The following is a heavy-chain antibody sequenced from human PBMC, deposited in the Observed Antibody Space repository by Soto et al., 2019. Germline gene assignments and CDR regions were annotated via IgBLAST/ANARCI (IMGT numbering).Heavy chain of an antibody. CDR3: ARKILGSTSRPNYWYFDL. D-gene: IGHD2-2*01. V-gene: IGHV3-23*01. J-gene: IGHJ2*01. Sequence: EVHLLESGGGLVQPGGSLRLSCAGSEFTFINYAMNWVRQAPGKGLEWVSSISGGGDAAFFPDSVRGRFTISRDNSQNTVTLQMNSLGVDDTAVYYCARKILGSTSRPNYWYFDLWGRGTLVTVSS. CDR2: ISGGGDAA. CDR1: EFTFINYA.